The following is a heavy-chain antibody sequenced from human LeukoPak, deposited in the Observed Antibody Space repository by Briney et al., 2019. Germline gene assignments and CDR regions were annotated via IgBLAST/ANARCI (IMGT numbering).Heavy chain of an antibody. CDR2: ISYDGRHK. J-gene: IGHJ5*02. V-gene: IGHV3-30*18. Sequence: PGGSLRPSCAASGITFRSDGMHWVRQAPGKGLEWVAVISYDGRHKYYADSVKGRFSITRDNSKNTLYLQMNSLRADDTAVYYCAKGARGDTVTSIVGLNWFDPWGQGTLVTVSS. CDR3: AKGARGDTVTSIVGLNWFDP. CDR1: GITFRSDG. D-gene: IGHD4-17*01.